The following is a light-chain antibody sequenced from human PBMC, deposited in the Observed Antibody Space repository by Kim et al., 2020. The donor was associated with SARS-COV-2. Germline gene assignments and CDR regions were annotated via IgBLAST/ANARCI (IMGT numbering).Light chain of an antibody. CDR2: EDN. CDR1: SGSIASNY. Sequence: TVTSSCTSSSGSIASNYVQWYQQRPGSAPSTVIYEDNQRPSGVPARFSGSIDSSSNSASLTISGLRTEDEADYYCQSYDSSTPCVFGGGTQLTVL. J-gene: IGLJ3*02. CDR3: QSYDSSTPCV. V-gene: IGLV6-57*02.